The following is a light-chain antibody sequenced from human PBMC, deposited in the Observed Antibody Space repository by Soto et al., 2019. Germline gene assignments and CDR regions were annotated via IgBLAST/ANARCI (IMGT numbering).Light chain of an antibody. Sequence: QSVLTQPPSASGTPGQRVTISCSGSNSNIGSSPVNWYQHLPGTAPKLLIYSNNRRPSGVPDRFSGSKSGTSASLAISGLQSEDEADYHCAAWDDSLNGPVFGGGTKLTVL. CDR2: SNN. J-gene: IGLJ3*02. CDR3: AAWDDSLNGPV. V-gene: IGLV1-44*01. CDR1: NSNIGSSP.